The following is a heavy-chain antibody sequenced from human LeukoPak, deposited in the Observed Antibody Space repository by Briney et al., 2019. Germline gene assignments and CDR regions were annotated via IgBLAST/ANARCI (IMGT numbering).Heavy chain of an antibody. J-gene: IGHJ4*02. Sequence: GGSLRLSCAASGFTFDDYAMHWVRQALGKGLEWVSGISWNSGSIGYADSVKGRFTISRDNAKNSLYLQMNSLRAEDTALYYCAKAAEGGGDYAIFDYWGQGTLVTVSS. CDR3: AKAAEGGGDYAIFDY. CDR1: GFTFDDYA. D-gene: IGHD4-17*01. CDR2: ISWNSGSI. V-gene: IGHV3-9*01.